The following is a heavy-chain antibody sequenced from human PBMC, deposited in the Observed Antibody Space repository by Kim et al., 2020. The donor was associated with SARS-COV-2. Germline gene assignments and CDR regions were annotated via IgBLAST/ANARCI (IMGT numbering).Heavy chain of an antibody. Sequence: GGSLRLSCAASGFTFSSYAMSWVRQAPGKGLEWVSAISGSGGSTYYEDSEKGRFTISRDNSKNTLYLQMNSLRAEDTAVYYCAKTQEASYFITGRVRWFDPWGQETLVTVSS. V-gene: IGHV3-23*01. J-gene: IGHJ5*02. CDR3: AKTQEASYFITGRVRWFDP. CDR2: ISGSGGST. CDR1: GFTFSSYA. D-gene: IGHD3-22*01.